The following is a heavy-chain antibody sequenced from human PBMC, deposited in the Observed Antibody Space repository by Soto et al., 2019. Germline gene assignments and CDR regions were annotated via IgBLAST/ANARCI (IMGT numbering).Heavy chain of an antibody. CDR2: IYWDDDK. V-gene: IGHV2-5*02. CDR1: GFSLNTGGLG. D-gene: IGHD2-21*02. CDR3: IHSRCGGDCLRSYSSHYYYGLDV. Sequence: QITLKESGPTLVKPTQTLTLTCSVSGFSLNTGGLGVGWIRQPPGKALEWLALIYWDDDKRYSPSLRNRLSSSKDPPNHLVVFTMTNMDHVDTATYYCIHSRCGGDCLRSYSSHYYYGLDVWGQGTTVTVSS. J-gene: IGHJ6*02.